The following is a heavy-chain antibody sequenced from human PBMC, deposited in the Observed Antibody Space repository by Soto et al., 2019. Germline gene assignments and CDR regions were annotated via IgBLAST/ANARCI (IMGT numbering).Heavy chain of an antibody. CDR1: GYPVTAYY. Sequence: QLHLVQSGAVVKKPGASVTVSCSASGYPVTAYYMHWVRQAPGRGLEWMGGINPATGAAKYTQTLRGRVTMARGTSTSTVFMDLGGLTSGHTAVFFCARGGGVGVAGSAAFDMWGQGTLVTVSS. CDR2: INPATGAA. D-gene: IGHD3-3*01. J-gene: IGHJ3*02. CDR3: ARGGGVGVAGSAAFDM. V-gene: IGHV1-2*02.